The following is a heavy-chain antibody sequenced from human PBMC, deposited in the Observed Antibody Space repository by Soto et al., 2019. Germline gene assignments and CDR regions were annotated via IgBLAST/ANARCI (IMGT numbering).Heavy chain of an antibody. J-gene: IGHJ4*02. V-gene: IGHV3-7*05. CDR2: IKQDESEK. Sequence: GGSLRLSCAAGGFTFSRFCMSWVRQAPGKGVEGVANIKQDESEKYYVDSVKGRFTISRDNAKNSLYLQMNSLRAEDTAVYYCARGAMGNSLFRNFDYWGQGTLVTVSS. CDR3: ARGAMGNSLFRNFDY. CDR1: GFTFSRFC. D-gene: IGHD2-2*01.